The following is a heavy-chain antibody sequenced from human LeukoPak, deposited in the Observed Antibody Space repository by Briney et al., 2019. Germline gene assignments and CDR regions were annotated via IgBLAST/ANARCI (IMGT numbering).Heavy chain of an antibody. D-gene: IGHD3-3*01. Sequence: SETLFLTCTVSGASISSYYWTWIRQPPGKGLEWIGFIYYSDSTTYDPSLTSRATMSVDASKHQFSLKLSSVSAADTAVYYCPRGTEWLLSLGYFECWGQGNLVTASS. CDR3: PRGTEWLLSLGYFEC. CDR2: IYYSDST. V-gene: IGHV4-59*01. J-gene: IGHJ4*02. CDR1: GASISSYY.